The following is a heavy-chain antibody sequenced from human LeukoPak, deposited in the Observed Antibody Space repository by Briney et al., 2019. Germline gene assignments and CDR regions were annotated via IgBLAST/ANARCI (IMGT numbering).Heavy chain of an antibody. D-gene: IGHD3-22*01. CDR1: GYTFTSYG. CDR2: ISAYNGNT. V-gene: IGHV1-18*01. CDR3: ARDYYDSSGWGRWGVAFDI. J-gene: IGHJ3*02. Sequence: ASVKVSCKASGYTFTSYGISWVRQAPGQGLEWMGWISAYNGNTNYAQKLQGRVTMTTDTSTSTAYMELRSLRSDDTAVYYCARDYYDSSGWGRWGVAFDIWGQGTMVTVSS.